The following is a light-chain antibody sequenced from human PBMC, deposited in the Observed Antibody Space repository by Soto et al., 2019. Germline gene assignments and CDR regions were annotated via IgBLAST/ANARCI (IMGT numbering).Light chain of an antibody. CDR1: QSVSSW. V-gene: IGKV3-11*01. Sequence: EIVLTQFPATLSLSPGDGATLSCRASQSVSSWLAWYQQKRGQAPRLLIYDSSHRATGVPARFSGSGSGTDFTLIISSLEPEDFAVYYCQQRSIWPLTFGGGTKVEIK. CDR2: DSS. CDR3: QQRSIWPLT. J-gene: IGKJ4*02.